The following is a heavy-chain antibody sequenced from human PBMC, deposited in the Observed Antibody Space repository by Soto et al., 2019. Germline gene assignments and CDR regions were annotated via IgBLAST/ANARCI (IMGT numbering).Heavy chain of an antibody. CDR1: GFTFSSYE. Sequence: PGGSLRLSCAASGFTFSSYEMNWVRQAPGKGLEWVSYISSSGSTIYYADSVKGRFTTSRDNAKNSLYLQMNSLRAEDTAVYYCASVPGYSSSWYVFRYWGQGTLVTVSS. CDR3: ASVPGYSSSWYVFRY. V-gene: IGHV3-48*03. D-gene: IGHD6-13*01. CDR2: ISSSGSTI. J-gene: IGHJ4*02.